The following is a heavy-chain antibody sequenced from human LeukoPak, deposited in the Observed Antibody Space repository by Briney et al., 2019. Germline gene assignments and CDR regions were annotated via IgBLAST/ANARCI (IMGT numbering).Heavy chain of an antibody. CDR2: INHSGST. J-gene: IGHJ5*02. CDR1: GGSFSGYY. Sequence: PSETLSLTCAVYGGSFSGYYWSWIRQPPGKGLEWIGEINHSGSTNYNPSLKSRVTISVDTSKSQFSLKLSSVTAADTAVYYCARGLVLRFLEWLTEYNWFDPWGQGTLVTVSS. V-gene: IGHV4-34*01. D-gene: IGHD3-3*01. CDR3: ARGLVLRFLEWLTEYNWFDP.